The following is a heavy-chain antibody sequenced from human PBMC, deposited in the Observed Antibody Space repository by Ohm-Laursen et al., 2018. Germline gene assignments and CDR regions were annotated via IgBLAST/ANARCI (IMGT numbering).Heavy chain of an antibody. J-gene: IGHJ4*02. CDR2: IYYSGNT. V-gene: IGHV4-59*08. CDR3: ARGGQQQVEDY. D-gene: IGHD6-13*01. CDR1: RGSISGYY. Sequence: TLSLTCTVSRGSISGYYWSWIRQPPGKGLEWIGYIYYSGNTDYNPSLKSRVTISVDTSKNQISLKLSSVTAADTAVYYCARGGQQQVEDYWGQGTLVTVSS.